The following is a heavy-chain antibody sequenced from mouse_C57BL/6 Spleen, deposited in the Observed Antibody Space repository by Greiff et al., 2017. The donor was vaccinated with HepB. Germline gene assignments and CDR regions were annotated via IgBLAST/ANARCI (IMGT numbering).Heavy chain of an antibody. CDR1: GYAFSSSW. CDR2: IYPGDGDT. D-gene: IGHD1-1*01. Sequence: VQLQQSGPELVKPGASVKISCKASGYAFSSSWMNWVKQRPGKGLEWIGRIYPGDGDTNYNGKFKGKATLTADKSSSTAYMQLSSLTSEDSAVYFCARRGLITTPFDYWGQGTTLTVSS. J-gene: IGHJ2*01. CDR3: ARRGLITTPFDY. V-gene: IGHV1-82*01.